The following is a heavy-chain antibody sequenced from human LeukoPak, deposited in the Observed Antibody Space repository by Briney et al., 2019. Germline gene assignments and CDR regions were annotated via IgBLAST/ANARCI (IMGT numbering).Heavy chain of an antibody. CDR3: AHSRTFSSVAWFDP. CDR1: GFSLSTSGVG. J-gene: IGHJ5*02. Sequence: ESGPTLVSPTQTLTLTCTFSGFSLSTSGVGVGWIRQPPGKALEWLALIYWDDDKRYRPSLKNRLTITKHTSKNQVVLTMTNMDPVDTATYYCAHSRTFSSVAWFDPWGQGTLVTVSS. CDR2: IYWDDDK. D-gene: IGHD6-6*01. V-gene: IGHV2-5*02.